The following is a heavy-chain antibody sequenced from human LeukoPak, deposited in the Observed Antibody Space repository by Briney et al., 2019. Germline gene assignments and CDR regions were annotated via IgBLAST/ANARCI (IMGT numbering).Heavy chain of an antibody. J-gene: IGHJ5*02. D-gene: IGHD3-9*01. CDR3: ARTYYDILTGYYHSWFDP. V-gene: IGHV4-59*01. CDR1: GGSISSYY. CDR2: IYYSGST. Sequence: SETLSLTCTVSGGSISSYYWSWIRQPPGKGLGWIGYIYYSGSTNYNPSLKSRVTISVDTSKNQFSLKLSSVTAADTAVYYCARTYYDILTGYYHSWFDPWGQGTLVTVSS.